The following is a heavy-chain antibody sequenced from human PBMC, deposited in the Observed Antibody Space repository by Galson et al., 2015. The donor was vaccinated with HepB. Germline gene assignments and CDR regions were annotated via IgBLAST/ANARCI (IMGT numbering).Heavy chain of an antibody. CDR3: AREYFDSSGYFQYYYYGMAV. CDR1: GDSVSSNSAA. J-gene: IGHJ6*02. CDR2: TYYRSKWYN. Sequence: CAISGDSVSSNSAAWTWIRQSPSRGLEWLGRTYYRSKWYNDYAGSVKSRITINPDTSKNQFSLQLNSVTPEDTAVYYCAREYFDSSGYFQYYYYGMAVWGQGTTVTVSS. D-gene: IGHD3-22*01. V-gene: IGHV6-1*01.